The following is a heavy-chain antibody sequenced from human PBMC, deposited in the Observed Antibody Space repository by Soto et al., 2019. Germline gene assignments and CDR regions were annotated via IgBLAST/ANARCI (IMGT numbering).Heavy chain of an antibody. CDR1: GGSISSSGYY. CDR2: TSNSGST. J-gene: IGHJ4*02. CDR3: ARGGGSTKVDY. V-gene: IGHV4-31*03. Sequence: QVQLQESGPGLEKPSQTMSLTCTGYGGSISSSGYYWSWIRQHPGEDLERIGYTSNSGSTSYNPSLKSRVTISVDTSSNQFFLNLKSVTAADTAVYYCARGGGSTKVDYWGQGTLVTVSP. D-gene: IGHD2-2*01.